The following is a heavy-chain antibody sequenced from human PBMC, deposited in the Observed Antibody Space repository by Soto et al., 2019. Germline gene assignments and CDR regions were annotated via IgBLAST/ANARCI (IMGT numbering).Heavy chain of an antibody. J-gene: IGHJ4*02. Sequence: ASETLSLTCAVYGGSFSGYYWSWIRQPPGKGLEWIGEINHSGSTNYNPSLKSRVTISVDTSKNQFSLKLSSVSAADTAVYYCARESQRYSSGWYLVYWGQGTLVTVSS. D-gene: IGHD6-19*01. CDR2: INHSGST. CDR1: GGSFSGYY. V-gene: IGHV4-34*01. CDR3: ARESQRYSSGWYLVY.